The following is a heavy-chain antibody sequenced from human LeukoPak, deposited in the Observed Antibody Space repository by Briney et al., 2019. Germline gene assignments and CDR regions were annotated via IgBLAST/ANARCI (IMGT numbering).Heavy chain of an antibody. J-gene: IGHJ4*02. Sequence: PSETLSLTCTVSGGSISRSHFYWGWLRQPPGTGLEGVGYIYNNGDNSSNPSLKSRVTLSIDTSENQFSLRLASVTAADTALYYCARVKPGIPVADSWGQGTLVTVSS. CDR1: GGSISRSHFY. D-gene: IGHD6-19*01. CDR3: ARVKPGIPVADS. CDR2: IYNNGDN. V-gene: IGHV4-39*01.